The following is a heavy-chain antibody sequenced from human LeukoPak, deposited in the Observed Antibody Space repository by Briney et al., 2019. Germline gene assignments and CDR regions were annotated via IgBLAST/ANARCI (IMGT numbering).Heavy chain of an antibody. V-gene: IGHV3-30*04. D-gene: IGHD3-9*01. J-gene: IGHJ4*02. Sequence: GGSLRLSCAASGFTFSSYAMHWVRQAPGKGLEWVAVISYDGSNKYYADSVKGRFTISRDNSKNSLYLQMNSLRAEDTAVYYCAREPDILTGYEEFDYWGQGTLVTVSS. CDR1: GFTFSSYA. CDR2: ISYDGSNK. CDR3: AREPDILTGYEEFDY.